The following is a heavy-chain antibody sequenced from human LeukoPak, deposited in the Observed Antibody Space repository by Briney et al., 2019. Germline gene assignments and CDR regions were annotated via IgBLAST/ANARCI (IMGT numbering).Heavy chain of an antibody. CDR2: IRYDGSNK. V-gene: IGHV3-30*02. Sequence: GGSLRLSCAASGFTFSSYGMHWVRQAPGKGLEWVAFIRYDGSNKYYADSVKGRFTISRDNSKNTLYLQMNSLRAEDTAVYYCAKGVVPAAIGYYYMDVWGKGTTVTISS. CDR3: AKGVVPAAIGYYYMDV. J-gene: IGHJ6*03. CDR1: GFTFSSYG. D-gene: IGHD2-2*01.